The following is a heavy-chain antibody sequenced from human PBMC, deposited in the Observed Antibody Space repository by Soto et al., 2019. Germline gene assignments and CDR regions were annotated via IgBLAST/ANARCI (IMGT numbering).Heavy chain of an antibody. D-gene: IGHD3-16*01. J-gene: IGHJ4*02. CDR3: AKDSHWGRSSPSHDY. CDR2: IASSGST. CDR1: GFTFSSYA. Sequence: PGGSLRLSCAASGFTFSSYAMLWVRQAPGKGLEWVSGIASSGSTFYADSAKGRFTISRDNSKDTLYLQMNSLRAEDTAVYYCAKDSHWGRSSPSHDYWGQGTLVTVSS. V-gene: IGHV3-23*01.